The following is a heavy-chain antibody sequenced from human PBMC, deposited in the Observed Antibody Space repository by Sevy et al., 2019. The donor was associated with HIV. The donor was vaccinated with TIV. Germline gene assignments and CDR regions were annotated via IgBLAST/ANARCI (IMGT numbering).Heavy chain of an antibody. Sequence: GGSLRLSCAASGFTFSDYYMSWIRQAPGKGLEWVSYISSSGSTIYYADSVKGRFTISRDNAKNSLYLQMNSLRAEDTAVYYCARGSKCSGYDLTPNGLDYWGQGTLVTVSS. V-gene: IGHV3-11*01. D-gene: IGHD5-12*01. CDR2: ISSSGSTI. CDR3: ARGSKCSGYDLTPNGLDY. CDR1: GFTFSDYY. J-gene: IGHJ4*02.